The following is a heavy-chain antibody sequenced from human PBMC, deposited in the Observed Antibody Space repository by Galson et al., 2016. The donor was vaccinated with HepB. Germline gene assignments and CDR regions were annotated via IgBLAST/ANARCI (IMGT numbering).Heavy chain of an antibody. J-gene: IGHJ6*02. Sequence: SLRLSCATSGFTFGDFALSWFRLAPGRGLEWVGFIRNKAFGGTREYAASVTGRFSISRDDSKGIAYLQMSRLKTEDTAIYYCTRDYSNYVYYDYYGMDVWGQGTTVTVSS. V-gene: IGHV3-49*03. D-gene: IGHD4-11*01. CDR3: TRDYSNYVYYDYYGMDV. CDR2: IRNKAFGGTR. CDR1: GFTFGDFA.